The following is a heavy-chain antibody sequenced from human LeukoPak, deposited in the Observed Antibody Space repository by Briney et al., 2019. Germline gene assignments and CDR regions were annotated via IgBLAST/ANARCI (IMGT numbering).Heavy chain of an antibody. CDR1: GGSISSSSYY. CDR3: ARRDVATACFDY. V-gene: IGHV4-39*01. D-gene: IGHD5-18*01. J-gene: IGHJ4*02. CDR2: IYYSGSA. Sequence: SETLSLTCTVSGGSISSSSYYWGWIRQPPGKGLEWIGSIYYSGSAYHNPSLKSRVTISVDTSKKQFSLKLSSVTAADTAVYYCARRDVATACFDYWGQGTLVTVSS.